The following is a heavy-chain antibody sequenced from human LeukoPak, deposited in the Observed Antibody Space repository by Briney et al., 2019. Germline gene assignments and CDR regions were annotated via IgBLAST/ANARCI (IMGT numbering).Heavy chain of an antibody. Sequence: GRSLSLSCAASGFNFIDYSMNWVRQAPGKGLEWISYIGISSGNTKYADSVKGRFTISRDKARNSLYLQMNSLRVEDTAMYYCAREHRYAFDNWGHGHLLTVSS. J-gene: IGHJ4*01. CDR1: GFNFIDYS. CDR2: IGISSGNT. CDR3: AREHRYAFDN. V-gene: IGHV3-48*01. D-gene: IGHD5-12*01.